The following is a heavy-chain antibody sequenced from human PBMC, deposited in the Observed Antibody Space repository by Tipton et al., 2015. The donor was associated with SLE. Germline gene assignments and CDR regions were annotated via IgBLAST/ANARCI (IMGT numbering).Heavy chain of an antibody. CDR1: GFTFSSYG. D-gene: IGHD3-22*01. CDR2: ISYDGSNK. V-gene: IGHV3-30*03. J-gene: IGHJ4*02. CDR3: ARDRPHYFDSRAAED. Sequence: SLRLSCAASGFTFSSYGMHWVRQAPGKGLEWVAVISYDGSNKYYADSVKGRFTISRDTSKNTLYLQMNSLRAEDTAVYYCARDRPHYFDSRAAEDWGQGTLVTVSS.